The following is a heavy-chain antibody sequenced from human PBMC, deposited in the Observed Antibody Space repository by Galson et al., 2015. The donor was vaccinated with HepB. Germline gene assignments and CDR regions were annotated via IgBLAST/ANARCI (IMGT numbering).Heavy chain of an antibody. V-gene: IGHV7-4-1*02. CDR3: ARGPSLVGATNWHYFDY. CDR1: GYTFTSYA. Sequence: SVKVSCKASGYTFTSYAMNWVRQAPGQGLEWMGWINTNTGNPTYAQGFTGRFVFSLDTSVSTAYLQISSLKAEDTAVYYCARGPSLVGATNWHYFDYWGQGTLVTVSS. CDR2: INTNTGNP. J-gene: IGHJ4*02. D-gene: IGHD1-26*01.